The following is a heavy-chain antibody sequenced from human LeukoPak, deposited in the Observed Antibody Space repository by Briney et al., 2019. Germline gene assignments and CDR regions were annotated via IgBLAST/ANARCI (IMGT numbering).Heavy chain of an antibody. V-gene: IGHV5-51*01. Sequence: GESLKISCKGSGYSFTGYWIGWVRQMPGKGLEWMGIIYPGDSDTRYSPSFQGQVTISADKSISTAYLQWSSLKASDTAMYYCARHRYYYDSSGYYPDYWGQGTLVTVSS. D-gene: IGHD3-22*01. CDR2: IYPGDSDT. CDR1: GYSFTGYW. J-gene: IGHJ4*02. CDR3: ARHRYYYDSSGYYPDY.